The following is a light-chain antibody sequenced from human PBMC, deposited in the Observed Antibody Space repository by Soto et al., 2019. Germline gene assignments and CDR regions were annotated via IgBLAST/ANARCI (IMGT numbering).Light chain of an antibody. CDR3: QQYTSYSRT. Sequence: MTRSPSFLFALVGDRVTITCRSSQGISNYLAWYQQKPGKVPKLLIYAASSLQSGVPSRFSGSGSGTEFTLTISSLQPDDFATYYCQQYTSYSRTFGPGTKVDNK. V-gene: IGKV1-27*01. CDR2: AAS. CDR1: QGISNY. J-gene: IGKJ1*01.